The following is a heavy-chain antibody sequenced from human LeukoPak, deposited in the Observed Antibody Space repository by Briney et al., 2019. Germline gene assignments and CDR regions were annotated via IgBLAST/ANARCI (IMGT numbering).Heavy chain of an antibody. D-gene: IGHD3-22*01. J-gene: IGHJ4*02. CDR2: VNHSGGT. CDR3: ARVPPIRYYEGNGYYYFDY. Sequence: SETLSLTCVVYGGSFSDYYWSWIRQPPGKGREWIGEVNHSGGTNYNPSLKSRVIISVDTSRNQFSLKLSSVTAADTAVYYCARVPPIRYYEGNGYYYFDYWGQGTLVAVSS. CDR1: GGSFSDYY. V-gene: IGHV4-34*01.